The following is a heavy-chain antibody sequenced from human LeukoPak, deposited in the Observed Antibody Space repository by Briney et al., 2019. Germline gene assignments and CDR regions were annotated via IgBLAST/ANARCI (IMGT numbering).Heavy chain of an antibody. J-gene: IGHJ4*02. CDR2: ISAYNGNT. Sequence: ASVNVSCKASGYTFTSYGISWVRQAPGQGLEWMGWISAYNGNTNYAQKLQGRVTMTTDTSTSTAYMELRSLRSDDTAVYYCARAPADYESFDYWGQGTLVTVSS. V-gene: IGHV1-18*01. CDR1: GYTFTSYG. D-gene: IGHD3-16*01. CDR3: ARAPADYESFDY.